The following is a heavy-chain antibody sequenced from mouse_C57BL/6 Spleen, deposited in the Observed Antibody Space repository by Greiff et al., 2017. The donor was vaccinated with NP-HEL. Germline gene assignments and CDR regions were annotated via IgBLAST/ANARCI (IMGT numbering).Heavy chain of an antibody. V-gene: IGHV1-78*01. Sequence: VKLQESDAELVKPGASVKISCKVSGYTFTDHTIHWMKQRPEQGLEWIGYIYPRDGSTKYNEKFKGKATLTADKSSSTAYMQLNSLTSEDSAVYFCARGRGYDYDDWYFDVWGTGTTVTVSS. D-gene: IGHD2-4*01. J-gene: IGHJ1*03. CDR1: GYTFTDHT. CDR2: IYPRDGST. CDR3: ARGRGYDYDDWYFDV.